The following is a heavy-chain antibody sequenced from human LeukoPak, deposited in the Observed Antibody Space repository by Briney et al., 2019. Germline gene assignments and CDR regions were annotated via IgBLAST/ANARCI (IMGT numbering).Heavy chain of an antibody. Sequence: SETLSLTCTVSGGSISSGGYYWSWLRQHPGKGLEWLGYIYYSGSTYYNPSLKSRVTISVDTSKNQFSLKLSSVTAADTAVYYCARPRKNGDWYYFDYWGQGTLVTVSS. D-gene: IGHD2-21*01. CDR2: IYYSGST. V-gene: IGHV4-31*03. CDR1: GGSISSGGYY. CDR3: ARPRKNGDWYYFDY. J-gene: IGHJ4*02.